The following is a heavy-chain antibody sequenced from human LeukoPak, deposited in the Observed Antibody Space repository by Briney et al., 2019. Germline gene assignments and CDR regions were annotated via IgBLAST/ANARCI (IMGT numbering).Heavy chain of an antibody. Sequence: GGSLRLSCAASGFTFSSYGMHWVRQAPGKGLEWVAHIKQDVREKFYVDSVKGRFTISRDNAKNSLFLQMNSLRVEDTAVYYCARELEVVVATGEYYFYYYMDVWGKGTTVTISS. CDR2: IKQDVREK. V-gene: IGHV3-7*01. CDR3: ARELEVVVATGEYYFYYYMDV. CDR1: GFTFSSYG. J-gene: IGHJ6*03. D-gene: IGHD3-22*01.